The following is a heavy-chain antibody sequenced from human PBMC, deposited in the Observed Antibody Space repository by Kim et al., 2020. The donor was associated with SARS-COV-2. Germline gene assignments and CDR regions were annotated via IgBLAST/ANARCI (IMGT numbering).Heavy chain of an antibody. D-gene: IGHD3-9*01. Sequence: NAASVRGRFTISRDDARNSLYLQMNSQRAEDTAIYYCVRDYSYAFDTWGQGVQVSVSS. J-gene: IGHJ4*02. V-gene: IGHV3-11*05. CDR3: VRDYSYAFDT.